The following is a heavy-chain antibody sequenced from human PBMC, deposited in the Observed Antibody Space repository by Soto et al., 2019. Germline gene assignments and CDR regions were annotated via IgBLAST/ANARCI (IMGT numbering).Heavy chain of an antibody. D-gene: IGHD2-2*01. CDR1: GFTFSSYA. CDR3: AKTSSTLYYYYGMDV. Sequence: PGGSLRLSCAASGFTFSSYAMSWVRQAPGKGLEWVSAISGSGGSTYYADSVKGRFTISRDNSKNTLYLQMNSLRAEDTAVYYCAKTSSTLYYYYGMDVWGQGTTVTVYS. V-gene: IGHV3-23*01. J-gene: IGHJ6*02. CDR2: ISGSGGST.